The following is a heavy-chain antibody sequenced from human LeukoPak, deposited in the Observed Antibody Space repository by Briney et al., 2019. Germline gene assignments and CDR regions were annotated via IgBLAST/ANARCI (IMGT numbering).Heavy chain of an antibody. J-gene: IGHJ4*02. CDR3: ARGQVATAYFDY. Sequence: VASVKVSCKASGFTFTSSAVQWVRQARGQRLEWIGWIVVGSGNTNYAQKFQERVTTTRDMSTSTAYMELSSLRSEDTAVYYCARGQVATAYFDYWGQGTLVTVSS. CDR1: GFTFTSSA. D-gene: IGHD5-12*01. CDR2: IVVGSGNT. V-gene: IGHV1-58*01.